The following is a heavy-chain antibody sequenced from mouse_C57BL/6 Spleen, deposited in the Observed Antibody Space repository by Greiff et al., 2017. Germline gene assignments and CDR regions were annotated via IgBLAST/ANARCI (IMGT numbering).Heavy chain of an antibody. CDR3: ARRWLLRGGYAMDY. CDR1: GYTFTSYW. CDR2: IDPSDSYT. J-gene: IGHJ4*01. Sequence: QVHVKQPGAELVMPGASVKLSCKASGYTFTSYWMHWVKQRPGQGLEWIGEIDPSDSYTNYNQKFKGKSTLTVDKSSSTAYMQLSSLTSEDSAVYYCARRWLLRGGYAMDYWGQGTSVTVSS. V-gene: IGHV1-69*01. D-gene: IGHD2-3*01.